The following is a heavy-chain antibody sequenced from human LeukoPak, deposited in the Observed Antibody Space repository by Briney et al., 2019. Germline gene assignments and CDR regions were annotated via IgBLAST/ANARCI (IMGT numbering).Heavy chain of an antibody. Sequence: PGGSLRLSCAASGFTFSSYAMSWVRQAPGKGLEWVSAISGSGGSTYYADSVKGRFTISRDNSKNTLYLQMNSLRAEDTAVYYPAKDPLRRYCSSTSCYTGSFDYWGQGTLVTVSS. V-gene: IGHV3-23*01. J-gene: IGHJ4*02. CDR2: ISGSGGST. CDR1: GFTFSSYA. D-gene: IGHD2-2*02. CDR3: AKDPLRRYCSSTSCYTGSFDY.